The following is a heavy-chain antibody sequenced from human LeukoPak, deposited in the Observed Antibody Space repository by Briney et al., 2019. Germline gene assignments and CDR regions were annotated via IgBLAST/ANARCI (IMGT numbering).Heavy chain of an antibody. J-gene: IGHJ6*02. V-gene: IGHV3-30-3*01. CDR2: ISYDGSNK. Sequence: GGSLRLSCAASGFTFSSYAMHWVRQAPGKGLEWVAVISYDGSNKYYADSVKGRFTISRDNSKNTLYLQMDSLRAEDTAVYYCARGPVRSSSWYSPLGYYGMDVWGQGTTVTVSS. D-gene: IGHD6-13*01. CDR3: ARGPVRSSSWYSPLGYYGMDV. CDR1: GFTFSSYA.